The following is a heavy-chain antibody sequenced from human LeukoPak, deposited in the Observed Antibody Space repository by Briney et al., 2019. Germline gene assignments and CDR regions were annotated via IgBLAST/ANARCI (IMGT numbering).Heavy chain of an antibody. Sequence: GGSLRLSCAASGFTFSGYWMNWVRQAPGKGLEWVANIKKEGSEKYFVDSVKGRFTISRDNAKNSLYLQMNSLRADDTAVYYCATDYYDSSGYYTGTYWGQGTLVTVSS. D-gene: IGHD3-22*01. V-gene: IGHV3-7*03. CDR3: ATDYYDSSGYYTGTY. CDR1: GFTFSGYW. CDR2: IKKEGSEK. J-gene: IGHJ4*02.